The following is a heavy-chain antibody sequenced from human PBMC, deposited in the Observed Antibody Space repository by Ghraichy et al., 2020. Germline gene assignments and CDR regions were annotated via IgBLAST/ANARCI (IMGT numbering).Heavy chain of an antibody. CDR2: ISGSGGST. D-gene: IGHD6-13*01. CDR1: GFTFSSYA. V-gene: IGHV3-23*01. J-gene: IGHJ4*02. Sequence: GGSLRLSCAASGFTFSSYAMSWVRQAPGKGLEWVSAISGSGGSTYYADSVKGRFTISRDNSKNTLYLQMNSLRAEDTAVYYCAKDTAAAGNGYYFDYWGQGTLVTVSS. CDR3: AKDTAAAGNGYYFDY.